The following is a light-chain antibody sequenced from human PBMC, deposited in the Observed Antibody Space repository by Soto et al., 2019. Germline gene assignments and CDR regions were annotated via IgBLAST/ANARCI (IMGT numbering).Light chain of an antibody. CDR3: QQYNSWWT. Sequence: EIVMTQSPATLSVSPGERATLSCRASQSVSGKLAWYQQKPGQAPRLLIYAASTRATGIPARFSGSGSGTEFTLTISTLQSEDFAVYYCQQYNSWWTFGQGTKVDIK. V-gene: IGKV3-15*01. CDR1: QSVSGK. CDR2: AAS. J-gene: IGKJ1*01.